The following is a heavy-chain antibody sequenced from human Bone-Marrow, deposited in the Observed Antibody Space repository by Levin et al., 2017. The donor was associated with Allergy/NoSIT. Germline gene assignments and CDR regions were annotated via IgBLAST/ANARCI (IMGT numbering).Heavy chain of an antibody. V-gene: IGHV4-31*03. D-gene: IGHD1-1*01. CDR1: GGSISSGTYY. CDR2: IHYTGST. CDR3: ARGRWKVANFDF. Sequence: MSSETLSLTCSVSGGSISSGTYYWSWIRQLPGQGLDWIGYIHYTGSTYYNPSLGSRLSLSVDTSMDHFSLRLNSVTAADTAVYYCARGRWKVANFDFWGQGILVTVSS. J-gene: IGHJ4*02.